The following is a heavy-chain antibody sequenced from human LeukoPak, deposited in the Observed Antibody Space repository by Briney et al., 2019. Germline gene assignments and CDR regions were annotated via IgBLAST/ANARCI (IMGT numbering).Heavy chain of an antibody. CDR2: INTNTGNP. CDR1: GYTFTSYA. CDR3: ATDPRRYCSDTSCPGYAFDI. J-gene: IGHJ3*02. D-gene: IGHD2-2*01. Sequence: ASVKVSCKASGYTFTSYAMNWVRQAPGQGLEWMGWINTNTGNPTYAQGFTGRFVFSLDTSVSTAYLQISSLKTEDTAIYYCATDPRRYCSDTSCPGYAFDIWGQGTLVTVSS. V-gene: IGHV7-4-1*02.